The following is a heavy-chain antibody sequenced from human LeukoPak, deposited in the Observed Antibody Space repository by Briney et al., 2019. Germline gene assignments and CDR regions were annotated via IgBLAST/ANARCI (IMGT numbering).Heavy chain of an antibody. V-gene: IGHV3-23*01. D-gene: IGHD5-18*01. CDR2: ITPGGANT. J-gene: IGHJ4*02. Sequence: TGGSLRLSCTASGFTFSSYAMTWVRQAPGKGLEWVSSITPGGANTYYADSVKGRFTISRDNSKSTLYLEMNSLRAENTALYYCAKGARNTAPDYWGQGTLVTVSS. CDR3: AKGARNTAPDY. CDR1: GFTFSSYA.